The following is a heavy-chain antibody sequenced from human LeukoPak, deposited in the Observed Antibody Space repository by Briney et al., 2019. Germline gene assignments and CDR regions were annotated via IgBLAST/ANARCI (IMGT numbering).Heavy chain of an antibody. Sequence: SQTLSLTCTVSGGSISSGGYYWRWIRQHPGNGLEWIGYIYYSGSTYYNPSLKSRVTISVDTSKNQFSLKLSSVTAADTAVYYCARDLRYRGGFDYWGQGTLVTVSS. J-gene: IGHJ4*02. V-gene: IGHV4-31*03. CDR1: GGSISSGGYY. CDR3: ARDLRYRGGFDY. CDR2: IYYSGST. D-gene: IGHD3-10*01.